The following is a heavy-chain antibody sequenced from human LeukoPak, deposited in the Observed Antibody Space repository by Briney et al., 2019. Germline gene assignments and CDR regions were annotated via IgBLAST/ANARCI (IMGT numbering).Heavy chain of an antibody. CDR1: GFTFSDYS. CDR2: ISFSGSPI. CDR3: ARDVKPFHGGGNYFHH. V-gene: IGHV3-48*04. D-gene: IGHD1-14*01. J-gene: IGHJ4*02. Sequence: PGGSLRLSCVASGFTFSDYSVNWVRPAPGKRLEWISYISFSGSPIYYADSVKGRFHISRDNAKNSLYLHMDSLRAEDTAVYFCARDVKPFHGGGNYFHHWGQGALVTVSS.